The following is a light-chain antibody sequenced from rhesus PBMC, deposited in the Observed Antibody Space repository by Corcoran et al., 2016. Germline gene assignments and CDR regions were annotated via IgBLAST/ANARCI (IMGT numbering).Light chain of an antibody. CDR2: GAS. CDR1: QSLSNF. CDR3: QQGYSYPWT. J-gene: IGKJ1*01. V-gene: IGKV1S9*01. Sequence: DIQMTQSPSSLSASVGDRVTIACQASQSLSNFLSRYQQKAGKTPKLLIYGASRLQSGIPSRFSGSGSGTDFTLTISSLQPEDFDTYYCQQGYSYPWTFGQGTRVEIK.